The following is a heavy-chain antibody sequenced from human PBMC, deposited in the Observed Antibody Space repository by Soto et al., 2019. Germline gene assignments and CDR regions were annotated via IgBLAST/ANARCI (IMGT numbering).Heavy chain of an antibody. J-gene: IGHJ3*01. CDR3: AKDPNTDLLGGFEF. CDR1: AFTFSSYS. V-gene: IGHV3-23*01. D-gene: IGHD2-15*01. CDR2: MTASGENT. Sequence: GGSLRLSCAAYAFTFSSYSMTWDSHARGKGLEWVAHMTASGENTYCAGAVKGRCTISRDNSESTLSLQMNSLRDEDTAVYYCAKDPNTDLLGGFEFGGQGTMVTVSS.